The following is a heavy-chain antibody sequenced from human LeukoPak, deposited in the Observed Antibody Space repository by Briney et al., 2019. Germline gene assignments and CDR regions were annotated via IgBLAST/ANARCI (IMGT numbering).Heavy chain of an antibody. V-gene: IGHV1-2*02. J-gene: IGHJ5*02. CDR2: ISPYSGDT. CDR1: GGTFSSYA. D-gene: IGHD2-21*01. Sequence: ASVKVSCKASGGTFSSYAISWVRQAPGQGLEWMGWISPYSGDTKYAQKFQDRVTMASDTSISTAYMDLSRLRSDDTAMYYCARVGKKGDFYMGDRWGQGTLVTVSS. CDR3: ARVGKKGDFYMGDR.